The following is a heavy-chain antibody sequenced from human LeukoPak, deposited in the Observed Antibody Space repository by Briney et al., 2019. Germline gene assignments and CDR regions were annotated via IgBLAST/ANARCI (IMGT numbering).Heavy chain of an antibody. Sequence: ASVKVSCKASGYTFTSYYMCWVRQAPGQGLEWMGIINPSGGSTSYAQKFQGRVTMTRGMSTSTVYMELSSLRSEDTAVYYCARPGIAAAGFDYWGQGTLVTVSS. CDR3: ARPGIAAAGFDY. CDR2: INPSGGST. V-gene: IGHV1-46*01. CDR1: GYTFTSYY. D-gene: IGHD6-13*01. J-gene: IGHJ4*02.